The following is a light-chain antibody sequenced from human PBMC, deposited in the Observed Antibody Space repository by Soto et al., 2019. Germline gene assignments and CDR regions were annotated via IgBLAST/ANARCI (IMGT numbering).Light chain of an antibody. CDR3: RLLYTYPHT. CDR2: SIS. CDR1: QGVLNS. V-gene: IGKV1-9*01. Sequence: IHVTQSPSILSASVGDSVTITCRTSQGVLNSFAWYQQKSGKAPRLLIYSISSLKSGVPSRFSGSGSGAEFTLTITNLQPEDFATYFCRLLYTYPHTFGLGTQLQI. J-gene: IGKJ2*01.